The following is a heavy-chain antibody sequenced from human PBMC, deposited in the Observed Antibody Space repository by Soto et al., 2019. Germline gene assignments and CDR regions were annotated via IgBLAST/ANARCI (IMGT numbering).Heavy chain of an antibody. Sequence: QVQLVQSGAEVKKPGSSVTVSCKASGGTFSTYTITWVRQAPGQGLEWMGGIIPIFGTANYPQKFQGRVTITADESTSTAYMEMSSLRSEDTAVYYCARSQDSSGYWNNCFDPWGQGTLVTVSS. D-gene: IGHD3-22*01. CDR2: IIPIFGTA. CDR1: GGTFSTYT. V-gene: IGHV1-69*01. CDR3: ARSQDSSGYWNNCFDP. J-gene: IGHJ5*02.